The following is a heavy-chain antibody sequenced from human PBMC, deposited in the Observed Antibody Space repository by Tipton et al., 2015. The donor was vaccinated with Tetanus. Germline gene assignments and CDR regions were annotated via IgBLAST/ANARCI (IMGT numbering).Heavy chain of an antibody. CDR1: GGSISSTNYY. Sequence: TLSLTCTVSGGSISSTNYYWSWIRQPPGKGLEWIGYIYYSGSTNYNPSLESRVTISVDTSKNQFSLKLRSVTAADTAVYYCARLYSYGSLYWFDPWGQGTLVTVSS. V-gene: IGHV4-61*01. J-gene: IGHJ5*02. CDR2: IYYSGST. D-gene: IGHD5-18*01. CDR3: ARLYSYGSLYWFDP.